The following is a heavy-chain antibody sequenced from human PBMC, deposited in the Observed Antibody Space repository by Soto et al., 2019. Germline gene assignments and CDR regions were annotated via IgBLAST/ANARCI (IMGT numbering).Heavy chain of an antibody. V-gene: IGHV1-3*01. Sequence: QVQLVQSGAEVKKPGSSVKVSCKASGGTFSSYAISWVRQAPGQGLEWMGWINAGNGNTKYSQKFQGRVTITRDTSASTAYMELSSLRSEDTAVYYCARDAPYSSGWADAFDIWGQGTMVTVSS. CDR3: ARDAPYSSGWADAFDI. CDR2: INAGNGNT. D-gene: IGHD6-19*01. J-gene: IGHJ3*02. CDR1: GGTFSSYA.